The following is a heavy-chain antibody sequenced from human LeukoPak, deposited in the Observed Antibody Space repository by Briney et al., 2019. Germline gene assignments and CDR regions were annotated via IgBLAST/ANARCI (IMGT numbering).Heavy chain of an antibody. CDR1: GGSISSYY. CDR2: INHSGST. Sequence: SETLSLTCTVSGGSISSYYWSWIRQPPGKGLEWIGEINHSGSTNYNPSLKSRVTISVDTSKNQFSLKLSSVTAADTAVYYCARGLIDDFWSGSPDAFDIWGQGTMVTVSS. D-gene: IGHD3-3*01. J-gene: IGHJ3*02. V-gene: IGHV4-34*01. CDR3: ARGLIDDFWSGSPDAFDI.